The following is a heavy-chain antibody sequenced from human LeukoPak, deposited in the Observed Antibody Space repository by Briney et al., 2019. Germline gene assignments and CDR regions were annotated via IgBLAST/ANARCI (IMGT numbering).Heavy chain of an antibody. CDR3: ARVIAVAGTYYYYGMDV. CDR1: GDSVSSNSAA. Sequence: SQTLSLTCAISGDSVSSNSAAWSWIRQSPSRGLEWLGRTYYRSKWYNDYAVSVKSQITINPDTSKNQFSLQLNSVTPEDTAVYYCARVIAVAGTYYYYGMDVWGQGTTVTVSS. D-gene: IGHD6-19*01. V-gene: IGHV6-1*01. J-gene: IGHJ6*02. CDR2: TYYRSKWYN.